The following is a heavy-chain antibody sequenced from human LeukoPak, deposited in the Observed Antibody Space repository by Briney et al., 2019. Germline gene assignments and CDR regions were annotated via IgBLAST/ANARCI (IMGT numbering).Heavy chain of an antibody. J-gene: IGHJ4*02. CDR2: ITGRGDST. V-gene: IGHV3-23*01. CDR1: GFTFNTYA. CDR3: AKTPSTYCSGSSCPYGYFDC. D-gene: IGHD2-2*01. Sequence: PGVSLSLFCAACGFTFNTYAMMWVPQAPGKGLEGVSGITGRGDSTYYADVGKGRHTFSRGNSKHTLHLQMQSLRGGDTAAFYCAKTPSTYCSGSSCPYGYFDCWGQGTLVTVSS.